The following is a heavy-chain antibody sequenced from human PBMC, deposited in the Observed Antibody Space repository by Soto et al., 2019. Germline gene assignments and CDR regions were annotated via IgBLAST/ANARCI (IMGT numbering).Heavy chain of an antibody. D-gene: IGHD6-13*01. CDR1: GTSVRHFY. Sequence: TSETLSLTCKVSGTSVRHFYWSWIRQSAGKGLEWIGRIYSTGTTNFNPSLKSRLTMSMDMSKNQVSLNLTSVTAADTAVYYCVRDRADFSSTYYHYFSVWGRGTLVTVPS. V-gene: IGHV4-4*07. CDR2: IYSTGTT. CDR3: VRDRADFSSTYYHYFSV. J-gene: IGHJ2*01.